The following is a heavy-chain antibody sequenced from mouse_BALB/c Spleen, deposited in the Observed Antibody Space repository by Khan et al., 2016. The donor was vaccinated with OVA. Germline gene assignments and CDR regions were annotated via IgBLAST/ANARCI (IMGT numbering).Heavy chain of an antibody. V-gene: IGHV1-26*01. D-gene: IGHD2-14*01. J-gene: IGHJ3*01. CDR1: GYSFTAYY. Sequence: EVQLQQSGPDLVKTGASVTISCKASGYSFTAYYMNWVRLSHGKSLECIGRINPNTYNINYNQRFKGKAILTVDTSSSTAYMELRSLSSEDSAVYFSARGYDFFAYWGQGTLVTVSA. CDR2: INPNTYNI. CDR3: ARGYDFFAY.